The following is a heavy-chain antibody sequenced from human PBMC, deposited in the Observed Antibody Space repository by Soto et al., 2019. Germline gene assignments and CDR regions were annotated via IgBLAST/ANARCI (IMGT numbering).Heavy chain of an antibody. CDR2: ISSSSSTI. D-gene: IGHD6-13*01. Sequence: QPGGSLRLSCAASGFTFSSYSMNWVRQAPGKGLEWVSYISSSSSTIYYADSVKGRFTISRDNAKNSLYLQMNSLRDEDTAVYYCARERIAAAGTPLDSRWFDPWGQGTLVTVSS. V-gene: IGHV3-48*02. J-gene: IGHJ5*02. CDR3: ARERIAAAGTPLDSRWFDP. CDR1: GFTFSSYS.